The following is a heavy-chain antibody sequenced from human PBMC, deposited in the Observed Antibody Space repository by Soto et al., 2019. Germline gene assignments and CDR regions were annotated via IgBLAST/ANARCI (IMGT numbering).Heavy chain of an antibody. CDR1: GYTFTSYA. CDR2: INAGNGNT. Sequence: ASVKVSCKASGYTFTSYAMHWVRQAPGQRLEWMGWINAGNGNTKYSQKFQGRVTITRDTSASTAYMELSSLRSEDTAVYYCARDSPREYYYDSSCYSYFDYWGQGTLVTVSS. J-gene: IGHJ4*02. CDR3: ARDSPREYYYDSSCYSYFDY. D-gene: IGHD3-22*01. V-gene: IGHV1-3*01.